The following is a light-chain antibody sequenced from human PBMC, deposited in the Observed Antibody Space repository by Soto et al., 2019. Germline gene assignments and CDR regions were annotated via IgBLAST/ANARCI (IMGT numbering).Light chain of an antibody. CDR1: QSISSSF. J-gene: IGKJ5*01. V-gene: IGKV3-20*01. CDR3: QQYDNSPIT. Sequence: EIVLTQSPGILSLAPGERASLSWGAGQSISSSFLAWYQQKPGQAPRLLIYGASSRATGIPDRFSGTGSETDFTLTISRLEPEDFAVYYCQQYDNSPITFGQGRRLEI. CDR2: GAS.